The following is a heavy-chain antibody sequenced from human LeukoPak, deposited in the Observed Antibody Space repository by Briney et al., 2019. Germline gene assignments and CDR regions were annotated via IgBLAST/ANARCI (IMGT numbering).Heavy chain of an antibody. CDR1: GYTFTGYY. CDR3: TRDLRSWDYYDSSGYFPSDY. Sequence: ASVKVSCKASGYTFTGYYMHWVRQAPGQGLEWMGWINPNSGGTNYAQKFQGRVTMTRDTSISTAYMELSRLRSDDTAVYYCTRDLRSWDYYDSSGYFPSDYWGQGTLVTVSS. CDR2: INPNSGGT. V-gene: IGHV1-2*02. J-gene: IGHJ4*02. D-gene: IGHD3-22*01.